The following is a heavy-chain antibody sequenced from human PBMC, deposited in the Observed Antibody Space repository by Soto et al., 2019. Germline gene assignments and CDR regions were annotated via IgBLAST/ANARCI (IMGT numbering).Heavy chain of an antibody. Sequence: PSETLSLTCAVYGGSFSDYYWSWIRQPPGKGLEWIGYIYYSGSTYYNPSLKSRVTISVDTSKNQFSLKLSSVTAADTAVYYCARAMGDSSGYYGGEVDYWGQGTLVTVS. CDR1: GGSFSDYY. CDR2: IYYSGST. V-gene: IGHV4-30-4*01. J-gene: IGHJ4*02. CDR3: ARAMGDSSGYYGGEVDY. D-gene: IGHD3-22*01.